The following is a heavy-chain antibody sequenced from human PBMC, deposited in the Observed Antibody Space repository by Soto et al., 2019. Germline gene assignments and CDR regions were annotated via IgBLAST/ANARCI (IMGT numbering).Heavy chain of an antibody. CDR2: VRSKADGGTT. Sequence: EVQLVESGGGLVKPGGSLRLSCAASGFTFANAWMSWVRQAPGKGLEWVGRVRSKADGGTTDYAAPVKGRFTISRDDSENTLYLQMNSPKIDDTAVYYCRRDWDYPVLWGQGTLVTVSS. D-gene: IGHD1-7*01. V-gene: IGHV3-15*01. J-gene: IGHJ4*02. CDR3: RRDWDYPVL. CDR1: GFTFANAW.